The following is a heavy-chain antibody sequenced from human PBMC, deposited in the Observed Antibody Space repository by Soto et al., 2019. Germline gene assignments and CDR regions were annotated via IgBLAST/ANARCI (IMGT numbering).Heavy chain of an antibody. J-gene: IGHJ6*01. V-gene: IGHV1-18*01. Sequence: QVHLVQSGGEVKKPGASVKVFCKTSGYTFSSYGLNWVRQAPGRGLEWMGWISPYDDYTDYAQKFQGRVSMSTDTSTKTAYMELRSLRSDDTAVYYCGRGGYYDSSGSRNYHFYGMDVWGQGTTVIVSS. CDR3: GRGGYYDSSGSRNYHFYGMDV. D-gene: IGHD3-22*01. CDR1: GYTFSSYG. CDR2: ISPYDDYT.